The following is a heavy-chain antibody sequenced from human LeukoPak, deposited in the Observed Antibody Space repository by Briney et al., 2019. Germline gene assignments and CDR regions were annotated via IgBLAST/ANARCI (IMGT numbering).Heavy chain of an antibody. V-gene: IGHV3-7*03. D-gene: IGHD5-18*01. CDR2: IKQDGSEK. Sequence: TGGSLRLSCAASGFTFSSYWMSWVRQAPGKGLEWVVNIKQDGSEKYFVDSVKGRFTISRDNAKNSLYLQMNSLRAEDTAVYYCARARIQLWLGAFDIWGQGTMVTVSS. CDR1: GFTFSSYW. J-gene: IGHJ3*02. CDR3: ARARIQLWLGAFDI.